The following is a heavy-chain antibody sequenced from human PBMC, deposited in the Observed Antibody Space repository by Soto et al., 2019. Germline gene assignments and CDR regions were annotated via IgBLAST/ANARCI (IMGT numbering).Heavy chain of an antibody. CDR2: ISYTEST. V-gene: IGHV4-59*02. Sequence: SETLSLTCAVSGDSVSPYYWNWIRQPPGKGLEWIGYISYTESTKYNPSLKSRVTISLNTSKKQFSLKLRSVTAADTAVYYCARDQVQDSNAYGMDVWGQGTTVTVSS. J-gene: IGHJ6*02. CDR1: GDSVSPYY. D-gene: IGHD1-1*01. CDR3: ARDQVQDSNAYGMDV.